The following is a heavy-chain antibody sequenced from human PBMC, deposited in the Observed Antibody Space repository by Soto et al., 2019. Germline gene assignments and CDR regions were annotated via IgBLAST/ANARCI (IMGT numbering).Heavy chain of an antibody. CDR3: AVHYYDSSGYYYYHYGMDV. J-gene: IGHJ6*02. D-gene: IGHD3-22*01. CDR1: GYSVCSDISA. Sequence: SQTLSLTCAISGYSVCSDISAWNCIRQSPSRARPWLGRTYYRSKCYNDYALSVKSRITINPDTSKNQFSLQLNSVTPEDTAVYYCAVHYYDSSGYYYYHYGMDVWGQGTPVTVSS. V-gene: IGHV6-1*01. CDR2: TYYRSKCYN.